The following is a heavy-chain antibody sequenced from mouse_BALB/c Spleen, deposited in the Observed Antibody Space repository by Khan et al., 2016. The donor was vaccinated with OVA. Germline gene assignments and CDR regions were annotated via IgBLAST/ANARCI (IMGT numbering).Heavy chain of an antibody. CDR3: TRPPHFSYVLVY. J-gene: IGHJ4*01. Sequence: QIQLVQSGPELKKPGETVKISCKASGYTFTNYGMNWVKQAPGKALKWMGWISTYTGEPTYADDFKGRFAFSLETSASTAYLQINNLKNEDTATYFCTRPPHFSYVLVYWVQGTSVTVSS. V-gene: IGHV9-3-1*01. CDR1: GYTFTNYG. CDR2: ISTYTGEP.